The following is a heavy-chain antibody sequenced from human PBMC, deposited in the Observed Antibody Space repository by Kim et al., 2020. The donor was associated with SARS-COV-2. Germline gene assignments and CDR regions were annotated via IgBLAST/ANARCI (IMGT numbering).Heavy chain of an antibody. Sequence: GGSLRLSCAASGFTVSSNYMSWVRQAPGKGLEWVSVIYSGGSTYYADSVKGRFTISRDNSKNTLYLQMNSLRAEDTAVYYCARGSGEEGDSSGYYTYYFDYWGQGTLVTVSS. D-gene: IGHD3-22*01. CDR1: GFTVSSNY. CDR2: IYSGGST. V-gene: IGHV3-53*01. CDR3: ARGSGEEGDSSGYYTYYFDY. J-gene: IGHJ4*02.